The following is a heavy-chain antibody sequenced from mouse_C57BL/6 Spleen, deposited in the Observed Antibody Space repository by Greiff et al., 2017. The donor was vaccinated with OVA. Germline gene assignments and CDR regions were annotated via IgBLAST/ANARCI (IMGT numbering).Heavy chain of an antibody. Sequence: QVQLQQPGTELVKPGASVKLSCKASGYTFTSYWMHWVKQRPGQGLEWIGNINPSNGGTNYNEKFKSTAPLTVDKSSSTAYMQLSSLTSEDSAVYYCARSEGLTFFDYWGQGTTLTVSS. D-gene: IGHD3-1*01. V-gene: IGHV1-53*01. CDR3: ARSEGLTFFDY. CDR1: GYTFTSYW. CDR2: INPSNGGT. J-gene: IGHJ2*01.